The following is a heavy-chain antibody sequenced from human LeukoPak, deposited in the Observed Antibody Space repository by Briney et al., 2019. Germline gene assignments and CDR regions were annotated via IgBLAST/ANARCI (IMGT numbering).Heavy chain of an antibody. J-gene: IGHJ5*02. CDR2: INAGNGNT. V-gene: IGHV1-3*01. CDR3: ARGYDILTGYYTPYWFDP. Sequence: ASVKVSCKASGYTFTSYAMHWVRQAPGQRLEWMGWINAGNGNTKYSQKFQGRVTITRDTSASTAYMELSSLRSEDTAVYYCARGYDILTGYYTPYWFDPWGQGTLVTVSS. D-gene: IGHD3-9*01. CDR1: GYTFTSYA.